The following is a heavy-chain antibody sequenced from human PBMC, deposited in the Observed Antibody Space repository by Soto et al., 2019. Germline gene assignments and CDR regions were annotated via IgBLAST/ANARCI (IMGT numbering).Heavy chain of an antibody. CDR3: AHAYGGRSLY. D-gene: IGHD1-26*01. CDR2: IYWDDSK. V-gene: IGHV2-5*02. CDR1: GFSLTTDRVG. Sequence: QITLKESGPPLVKPTQTLTLTCTFSGFSLTTDRVGVGWIRQPPGEALEWLAVIYWDDSKTYRPSLESRLTISNDTSKNQVALTMTNMDSLGTATYYFAHAYGGRSLYWGQGTLVTVSS. J-gene: IGHJ4*02.